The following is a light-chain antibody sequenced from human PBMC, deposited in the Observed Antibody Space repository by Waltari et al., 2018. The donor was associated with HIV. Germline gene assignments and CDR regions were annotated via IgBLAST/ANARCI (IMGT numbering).Light chain of an antibody. CDR1: SSHFVFYNY. V-gene: IGLV2-14*01. CDR3: TSYTATDTLI. Sequence: QSALTQPASVSGSPGQSLPISCPGTSSHFVFYNYLSWYQQVPGKVPKVIIYEVTSRPSGVSNRFSGSKSGSTASLTISDLQVEDEADYYCTSYTATDTLIFGGGTKVTVL. J-gene: IGLJ2*01. CDR2: EVT.